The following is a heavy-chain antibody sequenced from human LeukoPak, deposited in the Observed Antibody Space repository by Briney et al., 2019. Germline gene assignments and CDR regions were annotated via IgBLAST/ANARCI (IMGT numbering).Heavy chain of an antibody. CDR2: FYTNEKT. J-gene: IGHJ5*02. Sequence: SETLSLTCTVFGGSTSSYYWSWIRQPAGKGLEWIGRFYTNEKTEYNPALKSRVSTSVDTSENQFSLRLYSVTAADTAVYYCARGNDGSGGSWFDPWGQGTLVTVSS. CDR3: ARGNDGSGGSWFDP. D-gene: IGHD3-10*01. V-gene: IGHV4-4*07. CDR1: GGSTSSYY.